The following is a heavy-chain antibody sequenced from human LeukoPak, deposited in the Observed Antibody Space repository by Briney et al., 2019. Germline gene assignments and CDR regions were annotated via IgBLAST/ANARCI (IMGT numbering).Heavy chain of an antibody. D-gene: IGHD3-22*01. CDR2: IHTSGTT. J-gene: IGHJ1*01. CDR3: ASDAYSSVYYFF. Sequence: SETLSLTCTVSGGSMSDYYWSFIRQSAGTGLEWLGRIHTSGTTWYNPSLKSRVTLSLDTSKNQFSLRLSSVTAADTAVYYCASDAYSSVYYFFWGQGTLVTVSS. CDR1: GGSMSDYY. V-gene: IGHV4-4*07.